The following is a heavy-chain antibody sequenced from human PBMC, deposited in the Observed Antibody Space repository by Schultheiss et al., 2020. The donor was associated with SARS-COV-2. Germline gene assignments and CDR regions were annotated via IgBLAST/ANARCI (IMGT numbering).Heavy chain of an antibody. CDR2: IKQDGSEK. J-gene: IGHJ6*02. CDR3: ARGNYYGMDV. CDR1: GFTFSSYA. Sequence: GESLKISCAASGFTFSSYAMSWVRQAPGKGLEWVANIKQDGSEKYYVDSVKGRFTISRDNAKNSLYLQMNSLRAEDTAVYYCARGNYYGMDVWGQGTTVTVSS. V-gene: IGHV3-7*03.